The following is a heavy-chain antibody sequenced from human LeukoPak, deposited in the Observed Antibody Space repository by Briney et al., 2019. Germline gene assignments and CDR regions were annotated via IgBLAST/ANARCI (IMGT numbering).Heavy chain of an antibody. Sequence: SQTLSLTCTVSDGSISSGGYYWSWIRQHPGKGLEWIGYIYYSGSTNYNPSLKSRVTISVDTSKNQFSLKLSSVTAADTAVYYCARDLVVGATYWYFDLWGRGTLVTVSS. D-gene: IGHD1-26*01. CDR3: ARDLVVGATYWYFDL. CDR1: DGSISSGGYY. J-gene: IGHJ2*01. CDR2: IYYSGST. V-gene: IGHV4-31*03.